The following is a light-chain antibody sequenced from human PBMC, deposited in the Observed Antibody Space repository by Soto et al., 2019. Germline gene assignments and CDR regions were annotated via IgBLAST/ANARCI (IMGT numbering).Light chain of an antibody. CDR2: DDR. CDR3: QVWDSRSDHWV. V-gene: IGLV3-21*02. J-gene: IGLJ3*02. Sequence: SYELTQPPSVPVAPGQTARITCGGSNIGGRSVHWYQQKPGQAPILVVYDDRDRPSGIPERFSGSNSGNTATLTISRVEVWDEADCYCQVWDSRSDHWVFGGGTKLTVL. CDR1: NIGGRS.